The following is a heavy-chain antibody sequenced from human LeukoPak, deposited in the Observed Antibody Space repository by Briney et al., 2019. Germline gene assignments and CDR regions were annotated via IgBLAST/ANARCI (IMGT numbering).Heavy chain of an antibody. CDR1: GYTFPSYF. V-gene: IGHV1-46*01. D-gene: IGHD3-10*01. CDR3: AKDGSGSYNDY. J-gene: IGHJ4*02. Sequence: ASVKVSCKASGYTFPSYFMHWVRQAPGQGLEWMGIINPSGGSTSYAQKFQGRVTMTRDTSTSTVYMELSSLRSEDTAVYYCAKDGSGSYNDYWGQGTLVTVSS. CDR2: INPSGGST.